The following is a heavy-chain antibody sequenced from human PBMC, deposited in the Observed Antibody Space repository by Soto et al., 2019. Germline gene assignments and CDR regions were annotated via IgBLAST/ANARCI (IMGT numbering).Heavy chain of an antibody. CDR2: ISSSSSYI. Sequence: GGSLRLSCAASGFTFSSYSMNWVRQAPGKGLEWVSSISSSSSYIYYADSVKGRFTISRDNAKNSLYLQMNSLRAEDTAVYYCAREPYGDYILPTSYNWFDPWGQGTLVTVSS. CDR1: GFTFSSYS. D-gene: IGHD4-17*01. V-gene: IGHV3-21*01. J-gene: IGHJ5*02. CDR3: AREPYGDYILPTSYNWFDP.